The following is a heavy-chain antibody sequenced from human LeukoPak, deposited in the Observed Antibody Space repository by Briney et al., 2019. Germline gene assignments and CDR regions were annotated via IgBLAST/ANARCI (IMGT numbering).Heavy chain of an antibody. J-gene: IGHJ4*02. CDR1: GFTFSSYW. D-gene: IGHD3-22*01. CDR3: ARDSASSYYYDSSEGFDY. V-gene: IGHV3-7*01. CDR2: IKQDGSEK. Sequence: PGGSLRLSCAASGFTFSSYWMSWVRHAPGKGLEWVANIKQDGSEKYYVDSVKGRFTISRDNAKNSLYLQMNSLRAEDTAVYYCARDSASSYYYDSSEGFDYWGQGTLVTVSS.